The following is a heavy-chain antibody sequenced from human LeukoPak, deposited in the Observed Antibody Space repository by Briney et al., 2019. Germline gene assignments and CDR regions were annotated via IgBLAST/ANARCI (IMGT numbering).Heavy chain of an antibody. V-gene: IGHV3-21*01. CDR3: ARDGATVTTGDY. CDR1: GFTFSSYS. D-gene: IGHD4-17*01. J-gene: IGHJ4*02. CDR2: ISSSSSYI. Sequence: GGSLRLSCAASGFTFSSYSMNWVRQAPGKGLEWVSSISSSSSYIYYADSVKGRFTISRDYAKNSLYLQMNSLRAEDTAVYYCARDGATVTTGDYWGQGTLVTVSS.